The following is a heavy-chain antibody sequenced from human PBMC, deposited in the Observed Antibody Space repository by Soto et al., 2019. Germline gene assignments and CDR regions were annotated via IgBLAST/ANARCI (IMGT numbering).Heavy chain of an antibody. J-gene: IGHJ4*02. D-gene: IGHD3-22*01. CDR1: GGSISSSSYY. Sequence: QLQLQESGPRLVKPSETLSLTCSVSGGSISSSSYYWGWIRQPPGKGLEWIGRIFYSGSSYYTPALKSRVTISVDTSKNQYSLKLISGTAADTAVYYCARHDYHDTSGYFYWGQGTLVTVSS. CDR2: IFYSGSS. V-gene: IGHV4-39*01. CDR3: ARHDYHDTSGYFY.